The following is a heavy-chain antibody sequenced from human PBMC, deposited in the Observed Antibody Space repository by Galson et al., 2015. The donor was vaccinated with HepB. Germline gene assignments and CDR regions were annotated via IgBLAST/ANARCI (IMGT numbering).Heavy chain of an antibody. CDR3: ARDMISNYYDSSGYYPLVDY. CDR2: IIPIFGTA. CDR1: GGTFSSYA. J-gene: IGHJ4*02. Sequence: QSGAEVKKPGESLRISCKASGGTFSSYAISWVRQAPGQGLEWMGGIIPIFGTANYAQKFQGRVTITADESTSTAYMELSSLRSEDTAVYYCARDMISNYYDSSGYYPLVDYWGQGTLVTVSS. V-gene: IGHV1-69*01. D-gene: IGHD3-22*01.